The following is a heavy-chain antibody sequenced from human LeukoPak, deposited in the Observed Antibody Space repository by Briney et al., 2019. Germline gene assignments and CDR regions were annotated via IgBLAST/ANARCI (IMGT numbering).Heavy chain of an antibody. Sequence: ASVKVSCKASGYTFTDYPMNWVRQAPGQGLEWMGWINTNTGSPTYAQGFTGRFVFSLDTSVSTAYLQISSLKAEDTAIYYCARDSSGWYYFNYWGQGTLSPSPQ. V-gene: IGHV7-4-1*02. CDR1: GYTFTDYP. CDR3: ARDSSGWYYFNY. D-gene: IGHD6-19*01. J-gene: IGHJ4*02. CDR2: INTNTGSP.